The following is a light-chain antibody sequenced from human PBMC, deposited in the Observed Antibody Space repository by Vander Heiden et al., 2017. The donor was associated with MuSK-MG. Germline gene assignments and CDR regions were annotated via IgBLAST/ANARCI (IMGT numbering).Light chain of an antibody. CDR2: AAS. CDR3: QKYNSAPPFT. J-gene: IGKJ3*01. CDR1: QGISNY. Sequence: QLTHSPCSLSASVGDRVTITCRASQGISNYLAWYQQKPGKVPKLLIYAASTLQSGVPSRFSGSGSGTDFTLTISSLQPEDVATYYCQKYNSAPPFTFGPGTKVDIK. V-gene: IGKV1-27*01.